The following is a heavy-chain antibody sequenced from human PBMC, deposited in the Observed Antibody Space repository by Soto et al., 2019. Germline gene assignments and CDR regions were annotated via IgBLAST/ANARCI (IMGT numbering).Heavy chain of an antibody. Sequence: ASVKVSCKASGYTFTGYYMHWVRQAPGQGLEWMGWINPNSGGTNYAQKFQGWVTMTRDTSISTAFMELSRLRSDDTAVYYCARDFALGAARQHYYGMDVWGQGTTVTVSS. J-gene: IGHJ6*02. D-gene: IGHD6-6*01. V-gene: IGHV1-2*04. CDR1: GYTFTGYY. CDR3: ARDFALGAARQHYYGMDV. CDR2: INPNSGGT.